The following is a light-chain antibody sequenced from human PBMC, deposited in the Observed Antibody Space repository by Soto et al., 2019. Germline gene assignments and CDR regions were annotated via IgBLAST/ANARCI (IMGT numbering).Light chain of an antibody. J-gene: IGLJ2*01. Sequence: QSVLTQPPSASGTPGQRVTISCSGSNSNVETNYVYWYQQVPGTAPKLLIYSNDQRPSGVPDRFSASKSGTSASLAISGLRSEDEADYYCSANDDSLGGPVFGGGTKLTVL. CDR1: NSNVETNY. CDR2: SND. CDR3: SANDDSLGGPV. V-gene: IGLV1-47*02.